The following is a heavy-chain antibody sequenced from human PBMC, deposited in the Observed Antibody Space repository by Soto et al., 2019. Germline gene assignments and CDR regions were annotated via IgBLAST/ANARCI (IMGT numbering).Heavy chain of an antibody. V-gene: IGHV1-69*13. J-gene: IGHJ4*02. CDR2: IIPIFGTA. Sequence: SVKVSCKASGGTFSSYAISWVRQAPGQGLEWMGGIIPIFGTANYAQKFQGRVTITADESTSTAYMELSSLRSEDTAVYYCAGVNLGYCSSTSCSRSYFDYWGQGTLVTV. D-gene: IGHD2-2*01. CDR3: AGVNLGYCSSTSCSRSYFDY. CDR1: GGTFSSYA.